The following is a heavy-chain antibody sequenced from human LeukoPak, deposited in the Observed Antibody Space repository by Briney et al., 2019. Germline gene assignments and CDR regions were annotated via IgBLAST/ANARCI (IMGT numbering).Heavy chain of an antibody. V-gene: IGHV4-4*07. CDR2: IYTSGST. J-gene: IGHJ2*01. Sequence: SETLSLTCTVSSGSTSNYYWSWIRQPAGKGLEWIGRIYTSGSTNYNPSLKSRVTMSIDTSKNQVSLKLASVTAADTAIYYCAVDSSEDYGRGNFDLWGRGTLVTVSS. CDR3: AVDSSEDYGRGNFDL. D-gene: IGHD4/OR15-4a*01. CDR1: SGSTSNYY.